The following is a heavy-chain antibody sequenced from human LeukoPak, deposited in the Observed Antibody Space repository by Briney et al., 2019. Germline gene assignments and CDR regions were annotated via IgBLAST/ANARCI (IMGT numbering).Heavy chain of an antibody. Sequence: GGSLRLSCAASGFTFSSYAMRWVRQAPGKGLEWVAVISYDGSNKYYADSVKGRFTISRDNSKNTLYLQMNSLRAEDTAVYYCAIGDGLGELSSSFDYWGQGTLVTVSS. V-gene: IGHV3-30*04. CDR3: AIGDGLGELSSSFDY. D-gene: IGHD3-16*02. J-gene: IGHJ4*02. CDR1: GFTFSSYA. CDR2: ISYDGSNK.